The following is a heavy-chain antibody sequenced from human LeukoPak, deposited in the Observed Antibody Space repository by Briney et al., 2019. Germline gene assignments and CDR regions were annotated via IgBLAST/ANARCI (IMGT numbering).Heavy chain of an antibody. CDR2: IIPIFGTA. V-gene: IGHV1-69*06. Sequence: ASVKVSCKASGGTFSSYAISWVRQAPGQGLEWMGGIIPIFGTANYAQKFQGRVTITADKSTSTAYMELSSLRSEDTAVYYCAGVDYYYYYMDVWGKGTTVTVSS. CDR1: GGTFSSYA. CDR3: AGVDYYYYYMDV. J-gene: IGHJ6*03.